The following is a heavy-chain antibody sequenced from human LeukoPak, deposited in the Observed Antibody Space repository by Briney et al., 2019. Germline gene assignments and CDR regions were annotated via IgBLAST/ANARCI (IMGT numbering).Heavy chain of an antibody. CDR3: ANSGGMDV. CDR2: VRGNGDGT. Sequence: PGGSLRLSCTASGFTFSSFAMSWVRQAPGKGLGWVSTVRGNGDGTFYADSVKGRFTISRDNSKNTLYMQMNSLRAEDTAVYYCANSGGMDVWGQGTTVTVSS. CDR1: GFTFSSFA. J-gene: IGHJ6*02. D-gene: IGHD3-10*01. V-gene: IGHV3-23*01.